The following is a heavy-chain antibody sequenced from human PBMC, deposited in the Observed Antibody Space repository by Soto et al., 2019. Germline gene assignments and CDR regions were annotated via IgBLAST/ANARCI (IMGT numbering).Heavy chain of an antibody. D-gene: IGHD3-10*01. J-gene: IGHJ6*02. Sequence: GGSLRLSCAASGFTFSSYDMHWVRQATGKGLEWVSAIGTAGDTYYPGSVKGRFTISRENAKNSLYLQMNSLRAGDTAVYYCARGSSTMVRGVIIIPSGMDVWGQRTTVTVSS. V-gene: IGHV3-13*04. CDR1: GFTFSSYD. CDR2: IGTAGDT. CDR3: ARGSSTMVRGVIIIPSGMDV.